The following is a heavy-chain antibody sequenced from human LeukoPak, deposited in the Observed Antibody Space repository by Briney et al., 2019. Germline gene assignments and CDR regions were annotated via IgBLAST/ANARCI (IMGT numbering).Heavy chain of an antibody. J-gene: IGHJ6*03. CDR2: ISYDGSNK. Sequence: PGGSLRLSCAASGFTFSSYAMHWVRQAPGRGLEWVAVISYDGSNKYYADSVKGRFTISRDNSKNTLYLQMNSLRAEDTAVYYCARAAAGTGYYYYYMDVWGKGTTVTVSS. D-gene: IGHD6-13*01. V-gene: IGHV3-30*04. CDR3: ARAAAGTGYYYYYMDV. CDR1: GFTFSSYA.